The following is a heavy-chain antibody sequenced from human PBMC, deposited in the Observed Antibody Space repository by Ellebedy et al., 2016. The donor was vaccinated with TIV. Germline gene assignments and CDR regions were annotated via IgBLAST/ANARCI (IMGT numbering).Heavy chain of an antibody. Sequence: GESLKISCAASGFTFSSYWMSWVRQAPGKGLEWVAIINQDGSEKYYVDSVMGRFTISRDSAKNSLYLQMNSLRAEDTAVYYCARDKRTGASLGDYWGQGTLVTVSS. CDR1: GFTFSSYW. J-gene: IGHJ4*02. D-gene: IGHD3/OR15-3a*01. CDR3: ARDKRTGASLGDY. CDR2: INQDGSEK. V-gene: IGHV3-7*01.